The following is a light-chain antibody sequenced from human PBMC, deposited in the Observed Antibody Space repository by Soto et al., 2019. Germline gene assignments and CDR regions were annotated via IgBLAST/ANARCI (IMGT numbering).Light chain of an antibody. CDR3: HQYGRSPRT. CDR2: GAS. CDR1: QSVSADY. V-gene: IGKV3-20*01. J-gene: IGKJ1*01. Sequence: EILLTQSPCTLSLSPGERATLSCRASQSVSADYLAWYQQKPGQAPSLLIHGASNRAAGIPERFSGSGSGTDFTLTISRLEPEDFAVYYCHQYGRSPRTFGQGTKVDIK.